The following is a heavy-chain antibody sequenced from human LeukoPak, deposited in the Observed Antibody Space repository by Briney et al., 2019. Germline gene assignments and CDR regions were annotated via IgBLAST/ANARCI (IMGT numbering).Heavy chain of an antibody. Sequence: GRSLRLSCAASGFTFSSYAMSWVRQAPGKGLEWVSAISGSGGSTYYADSVKGRFTITRDNSKNTLYLQMNSLRAEDTSVYYCAKDRGYCSSTSCYRYFDYWGQGTLVTVSS. CDR3: AKDRGYCSSTSCYRYFDY. J-gene: IGHJ4*02. CDR1: GFTFSSYA. V-gene: IGHV3-23*01. D-gene: IGHD2-2*01. CDR2: ISGSGGST.